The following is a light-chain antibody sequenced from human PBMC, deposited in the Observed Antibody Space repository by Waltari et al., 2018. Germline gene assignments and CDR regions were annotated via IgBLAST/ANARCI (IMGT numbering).Light chain of an antibody. CDR3: SSYAGSNIV. Sequence: QSALTQPPSASGSPGPSVTISCTGTSSDVGGYNYVSWYQQHPGKAPKVMIYEFSKRPSGVPDRFSGSKSGNTASLTVSGLQTEDEADYYCSSYAGSNIVFGTGTKVTVL. V-gene: IGLV2-8*01. CDR1: SSDVGGYNY. CDR2: EFS. J-gene: IGLJ1*01.